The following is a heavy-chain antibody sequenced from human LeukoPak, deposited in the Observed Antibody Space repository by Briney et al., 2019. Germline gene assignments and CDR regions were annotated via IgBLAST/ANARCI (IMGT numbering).Heavy chain of an antibody. Sequence: GGSLRLSCAASGFTFSSYDMSWVRQAPGKGLEWVSAISGSGSSTYYADSVKGRFTISRDNSKSTMYLQMNSLRAEDTAVYYCAKAAAFGFVGATHYFDYWGQGTLVTVSS. CDR1: GFTFSSYD. D-gene: IGHD1-26*01. V-gene: IGHV3-23*01. CDR2: ISGSGSST. CDR3: AKAAAFGFVGATHYFDY. J-gene: IGHJ4*02.